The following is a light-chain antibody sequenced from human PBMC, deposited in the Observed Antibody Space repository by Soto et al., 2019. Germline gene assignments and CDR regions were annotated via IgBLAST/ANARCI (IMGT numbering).Light chain of an antibody. V-gene: IGKV1-27*01. CDR3: QKYNSAPWT. CDR1: QGVSNY. CDR2: AAS. J-gene: IGKJ1*01. Sequence: DIQMTQSPSSLSASVGDRVTITCRASQGVSNYLAWSQQKPGKVPKVLIYAASTLQSGVPSRFSGSGSGTEITLTISSLQPEDVATYYCQKYNSAPWTFGQGTKVEIK.